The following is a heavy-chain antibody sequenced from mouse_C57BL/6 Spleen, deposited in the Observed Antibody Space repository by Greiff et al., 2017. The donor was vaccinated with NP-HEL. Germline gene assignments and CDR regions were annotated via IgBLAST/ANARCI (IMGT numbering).Heavy chain of an antibody. CDR3: ARSDGNYAWFAY. CDR1: GYSFTGYY. J-gene: IGHJ3*01. D-gene: IGHD2-1*01. V-gene: IGHV1-42*01. CDR2: INPSTGGT. Sequence: EVQLQQSGPELVKPGASVKISCKASGYSFTGYYMNWVKQSPEKSLEWIGEINPSTGGTTYNQKFKAKATLTVDKSSSTAYMQLKSLTSEDSAVYYCARSDGNYAWFAYWGQGTLVTVSA.